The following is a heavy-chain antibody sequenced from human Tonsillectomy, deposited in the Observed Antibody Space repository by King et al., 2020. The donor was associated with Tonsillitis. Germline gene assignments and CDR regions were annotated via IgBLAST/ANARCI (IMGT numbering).Heavy chain of an antibody. J-gene: IGHJ5*02. CDR2: ISGSDGRT. Sequence: VQLVESGGGLVQPGGSLRLSCAASGFTFSSYAMSWVRQAPGKGLEWVSTISGSDGRTYYADSVKGRFTISRYNSKNTLYLQMHSLRDDDTALYYCSKACYGSGSYSTGDAWGQGTLGTVSS. D-gene: IGHD3-10*01. V-gene: IGHV3-23*04. CDR3: SKACYGSGSYSTGDA. CDR1: GFTFSSYA.